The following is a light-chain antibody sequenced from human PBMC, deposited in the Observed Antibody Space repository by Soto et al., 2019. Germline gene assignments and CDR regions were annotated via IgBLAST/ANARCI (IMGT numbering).Light chain of an antibody. CDR3: ATWDDSLHGYV. V-gene: IGLV2-14*01. CDR1: SSDVGGYNY. CDR2: EVS. J-gene: IGLJ1*01. Sequence: QSALTQPASVSGSPGQSITISCTGTSSDVGGYNYVSWYQQHPGKAPKLMIYEVSNRPSGVSNRFSGSKAGTSASLAISGLQSEDEANYYCATWDDSLHGYVFGAGTKLTVL.